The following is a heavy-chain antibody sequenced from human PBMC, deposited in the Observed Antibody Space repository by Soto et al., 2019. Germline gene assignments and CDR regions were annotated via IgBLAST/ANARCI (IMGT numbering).Heavy chain of an antibody. CDR3: ASRNWSGYLAG. CDR2: IIPIFGTA. Sequence: QVQLVQSGAEVKKPGSSVKVSCKASGGTFSSYAISWVRQAPGQGLEWMGGIIPIFGTANYAQKFQGRVTITADDATSTADLELSRLRSEDTAVYSCASRNWSGYLAGWGQGTLVTVSS. J-gene: IGHJ4*02. CDR1: GGTFSSYA. D-gene: IGHD3-3*01. V-gene: IGHV1-69*12.